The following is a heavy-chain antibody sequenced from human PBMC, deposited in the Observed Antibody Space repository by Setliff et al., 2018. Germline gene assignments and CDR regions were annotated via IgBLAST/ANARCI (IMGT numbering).Heavy chain of an antibody. J-gene: IGHJ3*01. CDR3: ARSDHLVVDGFDV. Sequence: CKTSGYAFTDTYIHWVRQAPGQGLEWMGWINPKTGGTNLAQKFQGWVSMTRDTSITTAYMELSRLTSDDMAVYFCARSDHLVVDGFDVWGQGTMVTVSS. CDR2: INPKTGGT. CDR1: GYAFTDTY. D-gene: IGHD3-16*01. V-gene: IGHV1-2*04.